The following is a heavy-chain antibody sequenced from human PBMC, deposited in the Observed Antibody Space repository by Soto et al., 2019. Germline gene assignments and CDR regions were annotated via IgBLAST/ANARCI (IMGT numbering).Heavy chain of an antibody. Sequence: QVQLLQSGAEVKKPGASVKVSCKASGYTISDYGLNWVRQAPGQGLEWMGRINAKSGNTNYAQRFQDRVTMTTDTTTSTAYIEVRSVTSDDTAVYYCARGGLRWITGTTLINYSSDYWGQGTLVSVSS. CDR3: ARGGLRWITGTTLINYSSDY. V-gene: IGHV1-18*01. CDR2: INAKSGNT. D-gene: IGHD1-20*01. J-gene: IGHJ4*02. CDR1: GYTISDYG.